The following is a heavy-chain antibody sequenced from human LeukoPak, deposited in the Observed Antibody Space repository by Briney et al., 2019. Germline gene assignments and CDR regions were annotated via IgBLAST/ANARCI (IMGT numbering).Heavy chain of an antibody. J-gene: IGHJ1*01. CDR2: IYYSGST. CDR1: GGSINSNNYY. CDR3: AGPRTGNTGRPEYIEN. D-gene: IGHD2-8*02. V-gene: IGHV4-31*03. Sequence: PSETMSLTCTVSGGSINSNNYYWSWIRQHPGKGLAWIGCIYYSGSTTYNPSLKSRLTISMDTSRNQLSLKLNSVTAADTAMYFGAGPRTGNTGRPEYIENWGQGTLVTVSP.